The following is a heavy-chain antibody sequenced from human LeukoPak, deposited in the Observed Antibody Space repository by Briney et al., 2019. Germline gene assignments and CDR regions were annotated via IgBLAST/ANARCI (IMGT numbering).Heavy chain of an antibody. J-gene: IGHJ4*02. D-gene: IGHD4-17*01. CDR1: GYSFVLYG. CDR2: ISTYNGNT. Sequence: GASVKVSCKASGYSFVLYGISWVRHAPGQGPEWMGWISTYNGNTKYAEKFQGRVTMTTDTPTSTAYMELRSLRSDDTAVYYCARDEDYGIFVNVDYWGQGTLVTVSS. CDR3: ARDEDYGIFVNVDY. V-gene: IGHV1-18*01.